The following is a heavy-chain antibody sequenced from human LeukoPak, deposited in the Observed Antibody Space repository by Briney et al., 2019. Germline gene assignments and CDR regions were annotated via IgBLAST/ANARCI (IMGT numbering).Heavy chain of an antibody. CDR1: GGSISSSPYY. Sequence: SETLSLTCTVSGGSISSSPYYWGWIRQPPGKGLEWIGSIYYSGSTYYNPSLKSRVTISVDTSKNQFSLKLSSVTAADTAVYYCARAKLGDYDAFDIWGQGTMVTVSS. CDR2: IYYSGST. J-gene: IGHJ3*02. V-gene: IGHV4-39*07. CDR3: ARAKLGDYDAFDI. D-gene: IGHD4-17*01.